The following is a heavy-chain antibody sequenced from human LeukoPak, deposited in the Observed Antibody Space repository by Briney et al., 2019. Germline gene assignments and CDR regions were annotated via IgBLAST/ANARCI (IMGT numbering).Heavy chain of an antibody. V-gene: IGHV4-34*01. CDR1: GGSFSGYY. Sequence: ASETLSLTCAVYGGSFSGYYWSWIRQPPGKGLEWIGEIYHSGSTNYNPSLKSRVTISVDKSKNQFSLKLSSVTAADTAVYYCARAPNYYDSSGYFPDAFDIWGQGTMVTVSS. CDR2: IYHSGST. J-gene: IGHJ3*02. D-gene: IGHD3-22*01. CDR3: ARAPNYYDSSGYFPDAFDI.